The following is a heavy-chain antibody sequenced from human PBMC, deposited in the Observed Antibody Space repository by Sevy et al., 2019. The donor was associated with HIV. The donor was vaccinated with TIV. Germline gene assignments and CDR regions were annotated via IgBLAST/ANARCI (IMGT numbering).Heavy chain of an antibody. J-gene: IGHJ4*02. CDR2: FKSKIHGGTT. CDR1: GFIFGDYG. Sequence: GGSLRLSCTASGFIFGDYGMSWVRQAPGKGLEWIAFFKSKIHGGTTENAASVKGRFTISRDDSKNIIYLQMSNLKTEDTGVYYCTRPIGSESIFDYWGQGTLVSVSS. V-gene: IGHV3-49*04. CDR3: TRPIGSESIFDY.